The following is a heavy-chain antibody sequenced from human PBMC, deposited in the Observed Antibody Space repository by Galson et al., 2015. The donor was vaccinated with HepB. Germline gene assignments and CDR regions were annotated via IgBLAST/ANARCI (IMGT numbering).Heavy chain of an antibody. J-gene: IGHJ5*02. CDR2: IKQDGSEK. D-gene: IGHD1-26*01. Sequence: SLRLYCAASGFSFSSYRMNWVRQAPGMGLEWVANIKQDGSEKYYVDSVKGRFTISRDNAKNSLYLQMNSLRAEDTAVYYCARGRSGSYYEYNWFDPWGQGTLVTVSS. CDR1: GFSFSSYR. V-gene: IGHV3-7*03. CDR3: ARGRSGSYYEYNWFDP.